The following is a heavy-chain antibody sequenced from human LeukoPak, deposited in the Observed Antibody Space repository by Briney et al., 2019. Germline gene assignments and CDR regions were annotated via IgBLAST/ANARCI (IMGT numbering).Heavy chain of an antibody. J-gene: IGHJ4*02. Sequence: PSETLSLTCTVSGGSISSGGYYWSWIRQHPGKGLEWIGYIYYSGSTYYNPSLKSRVTISVDTSKNQFSLKLSSVTAADTAVYYCARGQAGRGDPFDYWGQGTLVTVSS. V-gene: IGHV4-31*03. D-gene: IGHD3-10*01. CDR2: IYYSGST. CDR3: ARGQAGRGDPFDY. CDR1: GGSISSGGYY.